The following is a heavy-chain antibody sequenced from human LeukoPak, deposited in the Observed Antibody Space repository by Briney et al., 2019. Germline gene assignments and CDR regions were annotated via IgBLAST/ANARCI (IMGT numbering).Heavy chain of an antibody. CDR1: GGSISSGGYS. D-gene: IGHD6-13*01. CDR3: ARAEYSSSWYLKGGFDP. Sequence: SETLSLTCAVSGGSISSGGYSWSWIRQPPGKGLEWIGYIYHSGSTYYNPSLESRVTISVDRSKNQFSLKLSSVTAADTAVYYCARAEYSSSWYLKGGFDPWGQGTLVTVSS. CDR2: IYHSGST. J-gene: IGHJ5*02. V-gene: IGHV4-30-2*01.